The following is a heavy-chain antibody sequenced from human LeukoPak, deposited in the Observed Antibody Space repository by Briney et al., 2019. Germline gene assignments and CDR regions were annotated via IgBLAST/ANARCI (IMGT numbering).Heavy chain of an antibody. V-gene: IGHV4-38-2*02. J-gene: IGHJ4*02. Sequence: PSETLSLTCTVSGYFISSGYYWGWIRQPPGKGLEWIGSIYHSGSTYYNPSLKSRVTISVDTSKNQFSLKLSSVTAADTAVYYCARGGYCTNGVCYTNAFLYFDYWGQGTLVTLSS. CDR3: ARGGYCTNGVCYTNAFLYFDY. D-gene: IGHD2-8*01. CDR1: GYFISSGYY. CDR2: IYHSGST.